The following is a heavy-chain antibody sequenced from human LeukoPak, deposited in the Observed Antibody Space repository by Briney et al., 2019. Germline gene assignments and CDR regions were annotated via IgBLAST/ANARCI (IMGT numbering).Heavy chain of an antibody. J-gene: IGHJ4*02. CDR1: GDSISSYL. Sequence: PSETLSLTCSVSGDSISSYLWSWIRQPPGKGLERIGCIYYSGSTNYNPSLKSRVTISVDKSKSQSSRKLSSVNAADTAVYYGARSGRLYGELGRVDYWGQGTLVTVSS. CDR2: IYYSGST. D-gene: IGHD4-17*01. CDR3: ARSGRLYGELGRVDY. V-gene: IGHV4-59*13.